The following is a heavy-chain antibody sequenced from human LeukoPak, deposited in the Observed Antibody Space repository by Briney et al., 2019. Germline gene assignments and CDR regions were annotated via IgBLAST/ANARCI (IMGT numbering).Heavy chain of an antibody. CDR2: VSVFNGDT. CDR1: GYRFSGYG. V-gene: IGHV1-18*01. J-gene: IGHJ6*03. Sequence: ASVTVSCKASGYRFSGYGISWVRQAPGQGPEWVGWVSVFNGDTKYAQKFQGRVTVTTEISTDTAYMELSSLRSDDTGVYYCARGHGYYYYMDVWGKGTTVIVSS. CDR3: ARGHGYYYYMDV.